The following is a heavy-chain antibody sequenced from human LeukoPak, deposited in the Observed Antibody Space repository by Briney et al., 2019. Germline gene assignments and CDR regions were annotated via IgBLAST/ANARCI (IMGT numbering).Heavy chain of an antibody. CDR3: ARDYGSSPPPNYGMDV. CDR1: GYTFTGYY. Sequence: ASVKVSCKASGYTFTGYYMHWVRQAPGQGLEWMGWTNPNSGGTNYAQKFQGRVTMTRDTSISTAYMELSRLRSDDTAVYYCARDYGSSPPPNYGMDVWGQGTTVTVSS. CDR2: TNPNSGGT. J-gene: IGHJ6*02. V-gene: IGHV1-2*02. D-gene: IGHD3-10*01.